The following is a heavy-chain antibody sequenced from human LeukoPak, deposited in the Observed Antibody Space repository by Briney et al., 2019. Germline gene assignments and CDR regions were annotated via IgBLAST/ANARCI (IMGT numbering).Heavy chain of an antibody. CDR3: ARGGSVGATDFDY. D-gene: IGHD1-26*01. J-gene: IGHJ4*02. Sequence: GGSLRLSCAASGFTFSSYWMHWVRQAPGKGLVWVSHINSDGSSTSYADSVKGRFTISRDNAKNTLYLQMNSLRAEDTAVYYCARGGSVGATDFDYWGQGTLVTVSS. CDR2: INSDGSST. V-gene: IGHV3-74*01. CDR1: GFTFSSYW.